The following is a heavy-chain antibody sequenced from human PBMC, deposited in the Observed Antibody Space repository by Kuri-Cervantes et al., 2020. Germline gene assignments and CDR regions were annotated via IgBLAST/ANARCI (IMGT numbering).Heavy chain of an antibody. CDR1: GDSVSSNSAA. CDR2: TYYRSKWYN. Sequence: SETLSLTCAISGDSVSSNSAAWNWIRQSPSRGLEWLGRTYYRSKWYNDYAVSVKSRITINPDTSKNQFSLQLNSVTPEDTAVYYCARDVASSWYDPHYFDYWGRGTLVTVSS. J-gene: IGHJ4*02. V-gene: IGHV6-1*01. CDR3: ARDVASSWYDPHYFDY. D-gene: IGHD6-13*01.